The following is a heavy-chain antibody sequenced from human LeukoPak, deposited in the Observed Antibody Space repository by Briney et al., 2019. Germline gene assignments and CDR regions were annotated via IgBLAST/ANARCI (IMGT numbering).Heavy chain of an antibody. CDR3: ARPIEGATSIDY. D-gene: IGHD1-26*01. CDR2: IYYSGST. Sequence: PSETLSLTCTVSGGSISSYYWSWIRQPPGKGLEWIGYIYYSGSTNYNPSLKSRVTISVDTSKNQFSLKLSSVTAADTAVYYCARPIEGATSIDYWGQGTLVTVSS. CDR1: GGSISSYY. J-gene: IGHJ4*02. V-gene: IGHV4-59*01.